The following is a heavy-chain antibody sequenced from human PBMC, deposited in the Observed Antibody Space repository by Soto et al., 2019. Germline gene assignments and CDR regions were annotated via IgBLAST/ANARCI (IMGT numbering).Heavy chain of an antibody. D-gene: IGHD2-15*01. CDR2: IYPGDSDT. CDR1: GYSFTSYC. J-gene: IGHJ5*02. CDR3: ARHGGGPRSAIVP. V-gene: IGHV5-51*01. Sequence: ESLKIGCKGSGYSFTSYCIGWVRQMPGKGLWWMGIIYPGDSDTRYSPSFQGQVTISADKAMSTAYLQWSSLKASDTAMYYCARHGGGPRSAIVPWGQGTLDTVSS.